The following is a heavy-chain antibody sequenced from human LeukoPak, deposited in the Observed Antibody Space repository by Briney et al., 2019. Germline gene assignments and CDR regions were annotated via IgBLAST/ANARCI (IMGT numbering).Heavy chain of an antibody. V-gene: IGHV4-34*01. D-gene: IGHD4-17*01. Sequence: PSETLSLTCAVSGGSLSGYYWSWIRQPPGKGLEWVGDIHHDGRTKYKSSFKSRITIFLVSSKNEVSLRLSPVTPADTALYFCARDVVPRDYGDTLNAYDLWGQGTMVTVS. CDR2: IHHDGRT. CDR3: ARDVVPRDYGDTLNAYDL. CDR1: GGSLSGYY. J-gene: IGHJ3*01.